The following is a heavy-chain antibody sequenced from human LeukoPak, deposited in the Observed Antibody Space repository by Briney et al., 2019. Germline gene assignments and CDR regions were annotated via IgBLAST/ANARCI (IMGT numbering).Heavy chain of an antibody. J-gene: IGHJ4*02. CDR2: IIPIFGTA. Sequence: SVKVSCKASGGTFSSYAISWVRQAPGQGLEWMGGIIPIFGTANYAQKFQGRVMITTDESTSTAYMELSSLRSEDTAVYYCAREGGSYYGPYLDYWGQGTLVTVSS. V-gene: IGHV1-69*05. D-gene: IGHD1-26*01. CDR3: AREGGSYYGPYLDY. CDR1: GGTFSSYA.